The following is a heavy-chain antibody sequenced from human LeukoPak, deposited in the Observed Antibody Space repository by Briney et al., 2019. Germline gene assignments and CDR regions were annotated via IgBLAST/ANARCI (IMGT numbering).Heavy chain of an antibody. D-gene: IGHD6-6*01. CDR1: GFTFSSYA. CDR2: ISGSGGST. J-gene: IGHJ6*03. V-gene: IGHV3-23*01. Sequence: GGSLRLSCAASGFTFSSYAMSWVRQAPGKGLEWVSAISGSGGSTYYADSVKGRFTISRDNSKNTLYLQMNSLRAEDTAVYYCARGAARSGQYYMDVWGKGTTVTVSS. CDR3: ARGAARSGQYYMDV.